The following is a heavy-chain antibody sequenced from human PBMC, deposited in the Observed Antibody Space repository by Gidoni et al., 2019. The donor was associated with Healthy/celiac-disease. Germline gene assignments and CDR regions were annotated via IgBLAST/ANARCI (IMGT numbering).Heavy chain of an antibody. CDR3: AKARTYYDILTGYSLTYYYYGMDV. D-gene: IGHD3-9*01. Sequence: EVQLLESGGGLVQPGGSLRLSCAASGFTFSSYAMSWVRQAPGKGLEWVSAISGSGGSTYYADSVKGRFTISRDNSKNTLYLQMNSLRAEDTAVYYCAKARTYYDILTGYSLTYYYYGMDVWGQGTTVTVSS. J-gene: IGHJ6*02. CDR1: GFTFSSYA. V-gene: IGHV3-23*01. CDR2: ISGSGGST.